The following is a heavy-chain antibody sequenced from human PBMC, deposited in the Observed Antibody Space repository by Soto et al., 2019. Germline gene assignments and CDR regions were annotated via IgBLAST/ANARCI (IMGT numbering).Heavy chain of an antibody. CDR1: GGSFSGYY. CDR3: ASDVYCSSTSCYPKGTFDY. Sequence: SETLSLTCAVYGGSFSGYYWSWIRQPPGKGLEWIGEINHSGSTNYNPYLKSRVTISVDTSKNQFSLKLSSVTAADTAVYFCASDVYCSSTSCYPKGTFDYWGQGTLVTVSS. D-gene: IGHD2-2*01. V-gene: IGHV4-34*01. J-gene: IGHJ4*02. CDR2: INHSGST.